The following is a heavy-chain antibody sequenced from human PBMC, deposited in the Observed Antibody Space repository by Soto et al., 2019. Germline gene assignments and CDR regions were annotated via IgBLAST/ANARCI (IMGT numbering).Heavy chain of an antibody. J-gene: IGHJ5*02. V-gene: IGHV2-5*01. D-gene: IGHD5-18*01. CDR1: GFSLRNSGGG. Sequence: GSGPTLVNPTQTLTLTCTFSGFSLRNSGGGVGWIRQPPGKALEWVSLIYWNDDKRYTPSLKSRLTITKDTSKNQVVLTMTNVDSVDTATYYCANKLDTVDWFGPWGQGTLVTVSS. CDR2: IYWNDDK. CDR3: ANKLDTVDWFGP.